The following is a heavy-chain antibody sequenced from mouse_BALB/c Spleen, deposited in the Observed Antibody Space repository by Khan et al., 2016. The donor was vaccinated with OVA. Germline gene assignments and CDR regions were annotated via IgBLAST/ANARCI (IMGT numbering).Heavy chain of an antibody. Sequence: EVELVESGGGLVQPGGSRKLSCAASGFTFSNFGMHWVRQAPKKGLEWVAYISSGSSTIYYVDTVKGRFTISRDNPKNTLFLQMTSLRSGDTAIYYCARSGGNFHWYFDVWGAGTSVTVSS. CDR1: GFTFSNFG. D-gene: IGHD2-1*01. V-gene: IGHV5-17*02. CDR2: ISSGSSTI. J-gene: IGHJ1*01. CDR3: ARSGGNFHWYFDV.